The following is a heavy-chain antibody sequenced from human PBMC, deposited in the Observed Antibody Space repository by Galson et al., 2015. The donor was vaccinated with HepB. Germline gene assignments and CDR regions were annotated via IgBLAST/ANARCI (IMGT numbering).Heavy chain of an antibody. CDR2: ISYDGSNK. CDR1: GFTFSSYA. Sequence: SLRLSCAASGFTFSSYAMHWVRQAPGKGLEWVAVISYDGSNKYYADSVKGRFTISRDNSKNTPYLQMNSLRAEDTAVYYCAREALGYCTNGVCYTGGLDYWGQGTLVTVSS. CDR3: AREALGYCTNGVCYTGGLDY. V-gene: IGHV3-30-3*01. J-gene: IGHJ4*02. D-gene: IGHD2-8*01.